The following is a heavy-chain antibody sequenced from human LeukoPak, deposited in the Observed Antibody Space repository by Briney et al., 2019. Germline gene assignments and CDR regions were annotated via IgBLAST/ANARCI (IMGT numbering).Heavy chain of an antibody. J-gene: IGHJ4*02. CDR3: ARANDYGDYFDY. CDR1: GGSFSGYY. Sequence: SETLSLTCAVYGGSFSGYYRSWIRQPPGKGLGWIGEINHSGSTNYNPSLKSRVTISVDTSKNQFSLKLSSVTAADTAVYYCARANDYGDYFDYWGQGTLVTVSS. V-gene: IGHV4-34*01. D-gene: IGHD4-17*01. CDR2: INHSGST.